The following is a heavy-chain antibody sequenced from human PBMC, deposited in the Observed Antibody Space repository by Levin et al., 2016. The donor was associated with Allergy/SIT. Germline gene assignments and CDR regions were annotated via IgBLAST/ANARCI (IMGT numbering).Heavy chain of an antibody. CDR3: ARFTDILTGYYYWYFDL. D-gene: IGHD3-9*01. V-gene: IGHV4-59*08. CDR2: IYYSGST. Sequence: WIRQPPGKGLEWIGYIYYSGSTNYNPSLKSRVTISLDTSKNQFSLKLSSVTAADTAVYYCARFTDILTGYYYWYFDLWGRGTLVTVSS. J-gene: IGHJ2*01.